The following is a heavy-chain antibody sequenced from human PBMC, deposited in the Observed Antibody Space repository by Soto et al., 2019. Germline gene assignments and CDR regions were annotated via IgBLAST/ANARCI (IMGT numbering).Heavy chain of an antibody. D-gene: IGHD2-15*01. J-gene: IGHJ4*02. CDR2: IYYSGST. Sequence: SETLSLTCTVSGGSITSGGYYWSWIRQHPGKGLEWIGYIYYSGSTYYNPSLKSRVTMSVDTSKNQFSLKLSSVTAADTAVYYCARRYGGNFDYWGQGTLVTVSS. CDR1: GGSITSGGYY. CDR3: ARRYGGNFDY. V-gene: IGHV4-31*03.